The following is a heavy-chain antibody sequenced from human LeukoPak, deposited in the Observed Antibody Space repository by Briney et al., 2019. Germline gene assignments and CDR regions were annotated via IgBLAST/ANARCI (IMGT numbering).Heavy chain of an antibody. J-gene: IGHJ4*02. Sequence: SETLSLTCTVSGGSISSGSYYWGWIRQPPGKGLEWIGSIYYSGSTYYNPSLKSRVTISVDTSKNQFSLKLSSVTAADTAVYYCASTKVRGSQVGYWGQGTLVTVSS. D-gene: IGHD3-10*01. V-gene: IGHV4-39*01. CDR3: ASTKVRGSQVGY. CDR1: GGSISSGSYY. CDR2: IYYSGST.